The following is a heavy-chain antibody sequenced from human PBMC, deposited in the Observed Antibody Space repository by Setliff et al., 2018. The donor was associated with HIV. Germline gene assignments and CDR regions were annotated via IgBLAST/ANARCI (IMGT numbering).Heavy chain of an antibody. D-gene: IGHD3-3*01. J-gene: IGHJ3*02. CDR3: ARGVITVFGVVINDDAFDM. CDR1: GGAISSSSYY. V-gene: IGHV4-39*07. CDR2: FSHGGTT. Sequence: SQTLSLTCPVSGGAISSSSYYWGWIRQPPGKGLEWIGSFSHGGTTYYNPSLKSRVTISVDTSKNQVSLKLRSATAADTAVYYCARGVITVFGVVINDDAFDMWGQGTMVTVSS.